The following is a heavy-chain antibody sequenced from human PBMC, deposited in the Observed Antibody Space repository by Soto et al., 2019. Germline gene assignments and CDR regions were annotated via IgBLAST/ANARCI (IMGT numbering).Heavy chain of an antibody. J-gene: IGHJ4*02. Sequence: EVQLLGSGGGLVQPGGSLRLSCAASGFTFSSYAMSWVRQAPGKGLEWVSAISGSGVSTYYADSVKGRFTISRDNSKNTLYLQLNSLRAEDTAVYYCAKEHHYSSSWSEFDYWGQGTLVTVSS. CDR2: ISGSGVST. CDR3: AKEHHYSSSWSEFDY. CDR1: GFTFSSYA. V-gene: IGHV3-23*01. D-gene: IGHD6-13*01.